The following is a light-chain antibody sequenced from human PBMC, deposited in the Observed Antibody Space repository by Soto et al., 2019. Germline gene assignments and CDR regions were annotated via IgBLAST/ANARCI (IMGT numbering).Light chain of an antibody. V-gene: IGKV1-5*03. Sequence: DIQMTQSPSSLSASVGDRVTITCRASQSISTWLAWYQQKPGRAPKLLIYKASSLESGVPSRFSGSGSEPEFTLTINSLQPDDFATYFCQQYDNYPWTFGQGTKVEFK. CDR3: QQYDNYPWT. J-gene: IGKJ1*01. CDR2: KAS. CDR1: QSISTW.